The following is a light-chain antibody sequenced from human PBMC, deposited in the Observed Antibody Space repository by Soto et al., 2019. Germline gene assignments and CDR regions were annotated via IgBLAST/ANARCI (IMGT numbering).Light chain of an antibody. V-gene: IGLV2-14*01. Sequence: QSALTQPASVSGSPGQSITISCTGTSSDVGAYNSVSWYQQHPGKAPKLIIYEVSNRPSGISNRFSASKSGNTASLTISGLQAEDEADYSCNSYTTSSTLVFGGGTQLTVL. CDR2: EVS. CDR1: SSDVGAYNS. J-gene: IGLJ7*01. CDR3: NSYTTSSTLV.